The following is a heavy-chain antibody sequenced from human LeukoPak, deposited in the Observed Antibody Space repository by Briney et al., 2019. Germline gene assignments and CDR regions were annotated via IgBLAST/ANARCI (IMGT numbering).Heavy chain of an antibody. D-gene: IGHD1-1*01. Sequence: GGSLRLSCATSGFNFNNAWMSWVRQLPGKGLEWVGRIEDITNGGTADYAAPVKGRFTISRDDSKNTLYLQMNSLTTEDTAVYYCTRDRVHSKNWYYFDYWGQGTLVTVSS. CDR2: IEDITNGGTA. CDR3: TRDRVHSKNWYYFDY. J-gene: IGHJ4*02. CDR1: GFNFNNAW. V-gene: IGHV3-15*04.